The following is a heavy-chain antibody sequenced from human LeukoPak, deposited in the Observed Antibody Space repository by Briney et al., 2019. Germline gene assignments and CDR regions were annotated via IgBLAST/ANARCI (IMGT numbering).Heavy chain of an antibody. Sequence: PSETLSLTCTVSGGSISSYYWSWIRQPPGKGLEWIGYIYYSGSTNYNPSLKSRVTISVDTSKNQFSRKLSSVTAADTAVYYCARSYSSSWSYYYYYYMDVWGKGTTVTVSS. CDR1: GGSISSYY. V-gene: IGHV4-59*01. J-gene: IGHJ6*03. CDR2: IYYSGST. D-gene: IGHD6-13*01. CDR3: ARSYSSSWSYYYYYYMDV.